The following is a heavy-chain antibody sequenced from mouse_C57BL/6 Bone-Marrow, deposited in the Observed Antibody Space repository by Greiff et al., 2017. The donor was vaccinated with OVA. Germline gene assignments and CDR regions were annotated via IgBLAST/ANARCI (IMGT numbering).Heavy chain of an antibody. V-gene: IGHV7-1*01. Sequence: EVKLMESGGGLVQSGRSLRLSCATSGFTFSDFYMAWVRQAPGKGLEWIAASRNKANDYKTEYNASVKGRLIVYRDTSQSIHYLQMNALRAEDTAIYYCARDNWDWYFDVWGTGTTVTVSS. CDR3: ARDNWDWYFDV. CDR2: SRNKANDYKT. D-gene: IGHD4-1*01. J-gene: IGHJ1*03. CDR1: GFTFSDFY.